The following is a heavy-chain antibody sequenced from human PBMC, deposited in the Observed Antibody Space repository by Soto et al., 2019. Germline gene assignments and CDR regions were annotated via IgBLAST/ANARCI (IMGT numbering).Heavy chain of an antibody. D-gene: IGHD1-26*01. CDR2: INHSGST. J-gene: IGHJ6*02. CDR1: GGSFSGYY. V-gene: IGHV4-34*01. Sequence: LSLTCAVYGGSFSGYYWSWIRQPPGKGLEWIGEINHSGSTNYNPSLKSRVTISVDTSKNQFSLKLSSVTAADTAVYYCARATLRYYYYYYGMDVWGQGTTVTVSS. CDR3: ARATLRYYYYYYGMDV.